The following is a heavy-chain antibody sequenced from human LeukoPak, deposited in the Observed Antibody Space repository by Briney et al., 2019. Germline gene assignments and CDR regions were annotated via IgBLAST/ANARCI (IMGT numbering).Heavy chain of an antibody. Sequence: GGSLRLSCAASGFTFSDYYMSWIRQAPGKGLEWVSSISSSSSYIYYADSVKGRFTISRDNAKNSLYLQMNSLRAEDTAVYYCARDLLGDYVPYWGQGTLVTVSS. V-gene: IGHV3-11*06. CDR3: ARDLLGDYVPY. CDR1: GFTFSDYY. J-gene: IGHJ4*02. D-gene: IGHD4-17*01. CDR2: ISSSSSYI.